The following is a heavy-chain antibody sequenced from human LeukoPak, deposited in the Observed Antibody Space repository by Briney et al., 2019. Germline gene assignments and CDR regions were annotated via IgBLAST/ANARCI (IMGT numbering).Heavy chain of an antibody. Sequence: PGGSLRLSCAASGFTFSSYGINWVRQAPGKGLEWVSYISSSGSVTYYADSVRGRFTISRDNAKNSPYLQMNSLRAEDTAVYYCARDELRTGAFDIWGQGTMVTVSS. J-gene: IGHJ3*02. D-gene: IGHD3-16*01. V-gene: IGHV3-48*03. CDR1: GFTFSSYG. CDR2: ISSSGSVT. CDR3: ARDELRTGAFDI.